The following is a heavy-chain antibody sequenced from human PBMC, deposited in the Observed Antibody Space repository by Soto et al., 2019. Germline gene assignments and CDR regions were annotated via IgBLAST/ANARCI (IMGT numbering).Heavy chain of an antibody. CDR3: ARVPGP. CDR2: IYHSGST. V-gene: IGHV4-30-2*01. J-gene: IGHJ6*02. Sequence: SETLSLTCAVSGGSISSGGYSWSWIRQPPGKGLEWIGYIYHSGSTYYNPSLKSRVTISVDRSKNQFSLKLSSVTTADTAVYYCARVPGPWGQGTTVTVSS. CDR1: GGSISSGGYS.